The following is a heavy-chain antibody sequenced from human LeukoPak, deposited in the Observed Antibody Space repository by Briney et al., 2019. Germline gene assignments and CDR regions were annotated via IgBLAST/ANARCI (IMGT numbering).Heavy chain of an antibody. CDR2: ISSSSSYI. CDR3: ARVGYSSSWYVGY. CDR1: GFTFSTYA. D-gene: IGHD6-13*01. V-gene: IGHV3-21*01. J-gene: IGHJ4*02. Sequence: GGSLRLSCSASGFTFSTYAMHWVRQAPGKGLEWASSISSSSSYIYYADSVKGRFTISRDNAKNSLYLQMNSLRAEGTAVYYCARVGYSSSWYVGYWGQGTLVTVSS.